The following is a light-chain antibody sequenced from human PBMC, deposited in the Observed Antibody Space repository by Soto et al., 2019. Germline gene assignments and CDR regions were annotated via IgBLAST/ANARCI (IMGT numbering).Light chain of an antibody. CDR1: QSISSW. V-gene: IGKV1-5*03. CDR2: KAY. CDR3: QQYNSYST. J-gene: IGKJ1*01. Sequence: DIQMTQSPSTLSASVGDRVTITCRASQSISSWLAGYEQKPGKAPKLLIYKAYSLESGVASRFSGSGSGTAFNLTISSLQPDDFATYYCQQYNSYSTVGQGTKVEIK.